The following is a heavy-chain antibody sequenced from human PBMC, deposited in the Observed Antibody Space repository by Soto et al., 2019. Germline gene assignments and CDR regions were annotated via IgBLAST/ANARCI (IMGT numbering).Heavy chain of an antibody. D-gene: IGHD3-9*01. CDR1: GGSISSYY. CDR3: ARGMYYDIVSGYYFDY. Sequence: PSETLSLTCTVSGGSISSYYWSWIRQPPGKGLEWIGYIYYSGSTNYNPSLKSRVTISVDTSKNQFSLKLSSVTAADTAVYYCARGMYYDIVSGYYFDYWGQGTLVTVSS. V-gene: IGHV4-59*01. CDR2: IYYSGST. J-gene: IGHJ4*02.